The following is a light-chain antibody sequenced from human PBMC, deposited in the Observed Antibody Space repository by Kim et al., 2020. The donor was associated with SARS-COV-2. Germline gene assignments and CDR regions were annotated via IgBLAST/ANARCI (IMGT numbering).Light chain of an antibody. CDR2: VDT. CDR1: SSDIGGYNY. J-gene: IGLJ2*01. V-gene: IGLV2-8*01. CDR3: SSVVGDDTLV. Sequence: QSALTQPPSASGSPGQSVIISCTGTSSDIGGYNYVSWYQQHPTKAPKFMIYVDTKRPSAVSDRFSGSKSGNTSSLTVSGLQAEDEADYYCSSVVGDDTLVFGGGTQLTVL.